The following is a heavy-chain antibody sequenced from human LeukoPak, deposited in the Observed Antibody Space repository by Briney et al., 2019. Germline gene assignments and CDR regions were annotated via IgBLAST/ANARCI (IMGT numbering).Heavy chain of an antibody. D-gene: IGHD6-13*01. Sequence: GGSLRLSCAASEFTFSSYAMTWVRQAPGKGLQWVSTITGNGGTYYADSVRGRFTISRDNSKNTLYLQMNSLRAEDTAVYYCAKTTPYGPSWYGKNDYWGQGTLVTVSS. CDR3: AKTTPYGPSWYGKNDY. V-gene: IGHV3-23*01. CDR2: ITGNGGT. CDR1: EFTFSSYA. J-gene: IGHJ4*02.